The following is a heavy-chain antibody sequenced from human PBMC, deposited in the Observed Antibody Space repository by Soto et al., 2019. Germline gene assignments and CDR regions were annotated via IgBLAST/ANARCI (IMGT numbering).Heavy chain of an antibody. J-gene: IGHJ4*02. CDR2: ISGSGGST. V-gene: IGHV3-23*01. CDR1: GFTFSSYA. Sequence: GGSLRLSCGASGFTFSSYAMSWVRQAPGKGLEWVSAISGSGGSTYYADSVKGRFTISRDNSKNTLYLQMNSLRAEDTAVYYCAKGRIVVVVAATYTWGQGTLVTVSS. D-gene: IGHD2-15*01. CDR3: AKGRIVVVVAATYT.